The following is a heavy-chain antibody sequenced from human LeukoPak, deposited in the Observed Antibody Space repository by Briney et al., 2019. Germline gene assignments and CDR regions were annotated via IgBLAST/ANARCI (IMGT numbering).Heavy chain of an antibody. CDR2: TYYRSKWYS. D-gene: IGHD3-10*01. J-gene: IGHJ6*04. Sequence: SQTLSLTCAISGDSVSRNTAGWNWIRQSPSRGLEWLGRTYYRSKWYSDFAPSVRSRITINPDTSKNQFSLHLNSVTPEDTAVYYCARGRWGSGSLDVWGKGTTVTISS. V-gene: IGHV6-1*01. CDR1: GDSVSRNTAG. CDR3: ARGRWGSGSLDV.